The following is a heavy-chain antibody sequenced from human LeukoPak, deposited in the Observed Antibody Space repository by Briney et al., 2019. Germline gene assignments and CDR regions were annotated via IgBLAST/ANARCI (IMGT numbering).Heavy chain of an antibody. Sequence: GESLKISCKGSGYNFTSYWIGWVRQMPGKGLEWMGIIYPGDSDTRYSPSFQGQVTISADKSISTAYLQWSSLKASDTAMYYCARQPMYSSSEDNWFDPWGQGTLVTVSS. J-gene: IGHJ5*02. CDR1: GYNFTSYW. D-gene: IGHD6-6*01. V-gene: IGHV5-51*01. CDR3: ARQPMYSSSEDNWFDP. CDR2: IYPGDSDT.